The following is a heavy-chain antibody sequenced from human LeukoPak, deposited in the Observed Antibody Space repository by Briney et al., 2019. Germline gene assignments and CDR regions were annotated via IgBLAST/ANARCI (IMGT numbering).Heavy chain of an antibody. CDR1: GGSISISAYY. J-gene: IGHJ6*03. CDR2: VYYSGST. CDR3: ARHSFYYYYYIDV. Sequence: SETLSLTCTASGGSISISAYYWGWIRQSPGKGLEWIGDVYYSGSTFYNPSLMSRVTISADTSMNQFSLKLSSVTAADTAVYYCARHSFYYYYYIDVWGKGTTVIVSS. V-gene: IGHV4-39*01.